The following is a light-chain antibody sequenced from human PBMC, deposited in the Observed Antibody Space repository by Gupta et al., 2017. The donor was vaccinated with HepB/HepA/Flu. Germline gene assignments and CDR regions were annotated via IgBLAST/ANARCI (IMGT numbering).Light chain of an antibody. CDR3: QQRSNWPRLT. CDR2: DAS. CDR1: QSVSSY. J-gene: IGKJ4*01. V-gene: IGKV3-11*01. Sequence: EIVLTQSPPTLSLSPGERATLSCRASQSVSSYLAWYQQKPGQAPRLLIYDASNRATGIPARFSGSGSGTDFTLTISSLEPEDFAVYYCQQRSNWPRLTFGRGTKVEIK.